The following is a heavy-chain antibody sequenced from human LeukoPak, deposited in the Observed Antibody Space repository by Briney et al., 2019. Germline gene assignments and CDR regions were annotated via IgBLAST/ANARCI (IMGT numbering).Heavy chain of an antibody. D-gene: IGHD5-12*01. J-gene: IGHJ4*02. Sequence: PGGSLRLSCAASGFTFSSYSMNWVRQAPGKGLEWVSSISSSSSYIYYADSVKGRFTISRDNAKNSLYLQMNSLRAEDTAVYYCARVANIALAPDDYWGQGTLVTVSS. CDR3: ARVANIALAPDDY. CDR2: ISSSSSYI. V-gene: IGHV3-21*01. CDR1: GFTFSSYS.